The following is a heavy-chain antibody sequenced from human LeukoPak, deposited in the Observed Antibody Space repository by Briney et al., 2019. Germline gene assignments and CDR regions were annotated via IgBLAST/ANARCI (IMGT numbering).Heavy chain of an antibody. CDR1: GFTFSTYA. D-gene: IGHD1-26*01. Sequence: GGSLRLSCAASGFTFSTYAMGWVRQAPGKGLEWVSGISGRGSSTYYSDSVKGRFTISRDNSRNTLSLQMTSLRAEDTAVYYCATTLRSGSYYFDSWGQGTLVTVSS. CDR3: ATTLRSGSYYFDS. V-gene: IGHV3-23*01. J-gene: IGHJ4*02. CDR2: ISGRGSST.